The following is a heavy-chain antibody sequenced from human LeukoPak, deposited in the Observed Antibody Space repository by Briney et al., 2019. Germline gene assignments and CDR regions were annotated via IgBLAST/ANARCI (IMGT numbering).Heavy chain of an antibody. D-gene: IGHD3-10*01. CDR3: AKAGTSGSYYFDY. CDR2: ISGSGGST. Sequence: PGGSLRLSCAASGFTFSSYAMSWVRQAPGKGLEWVSAISGSGGSTYYADSVKGRFTISRDNSKNTLYLQMSSLRAEDTAVYYCAKAGTSGSYYFDYWGQGTLVTVSS. CDR1: GFTFSSYA. V-gene: IGHV3-23*01. J-gene: IGHJ4*02.